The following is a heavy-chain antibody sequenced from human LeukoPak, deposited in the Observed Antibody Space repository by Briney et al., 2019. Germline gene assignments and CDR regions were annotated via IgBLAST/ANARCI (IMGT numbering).Heavy chain of an antibody. CDR3: AREVGVVPGANHYDYYGMDV. J-gene: IGHJ6*02. CDR2: ISSSGSYI. D-gene: IGHD4/OR15-4a*01. Sequence: GGSLRLSCAASEFTFSSYSMNWVRQAPGKGLEWVSSISSSGSYIYYADSVKGRFTISRDNAKNSLYLQMSSLRAEDTAVYYCAREVGVVPGANHYDYYGMDVWGQGTTVTVSS. CDR1: EFTFSSYS. V-gene: IGHV3-21*01.